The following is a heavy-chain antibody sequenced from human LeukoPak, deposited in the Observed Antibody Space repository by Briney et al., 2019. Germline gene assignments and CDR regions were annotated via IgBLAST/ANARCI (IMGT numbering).Heavy chain of an antibody. CDR1: GFTFSSYG. V-gene: IGHV3-30*02. J-gene: IGHJ4*02. CDR2: IRYDGSNK. CDR3: ARDLALIGYYDILTGSPFDY. Sequence: GGSLRLSCAASGFTFSSYGMHWVRQAPGKGLEWVAFIRYDGSNKYYADSVKGRFTISRDNSKNTLYLHVNSLRPEDTAVYYCARDLALIGYYDILTGSPFDYWGQGTLVTVSS. D-gene: IGHD3-9*01.